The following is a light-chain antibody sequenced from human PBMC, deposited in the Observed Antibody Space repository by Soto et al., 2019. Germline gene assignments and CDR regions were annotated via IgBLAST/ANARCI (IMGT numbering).Light chain of an antibody. CDR3: CSYAGSSTYV. J-gene: IGLJ1*01. Sequence: QAVMTQHGCGCVTTEQSITISCTGTSSDVGSYNLVSWYQQHPGKAPKLMIYEGSKRPSGVSNRFSGSKSGNTASLTISGLQAEDEADYYCCSYAGSSTYVFGTGTRSPS. CDR2: EGS. V-gene: IGLV2-23*01. CDR1: SSDVGSYNL.